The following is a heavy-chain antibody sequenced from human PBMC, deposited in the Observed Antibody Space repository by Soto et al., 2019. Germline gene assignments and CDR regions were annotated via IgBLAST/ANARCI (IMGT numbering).Heavy chain of an antibody. CDR2: ISSSSSYI. J-gene: IGHJ5*02. D-gene: IGHD1-1*01. V-gene: IGHV3-21*06. Sequence: GGSLRLSCAASGFTFGPYSMNWVRQVPGKGLEWLASISSSSSYIFYADSVNGRFTVSRDNAKSSLFLHLNSLRADDTAVYFCARDREIGATVTTCYDAWGQGALVTVPS. CDR3: ARDREIGATVTTCYDA. CDR1: GFTFGPYS.